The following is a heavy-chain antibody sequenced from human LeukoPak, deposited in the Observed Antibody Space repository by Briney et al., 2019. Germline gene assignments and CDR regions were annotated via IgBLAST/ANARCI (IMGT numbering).Heavy chain of an antibody. Sequence: ASVKVACKASGDTFSSSAISWVRQAPEQGLEWMGGIISIFGTANFSQKFQFRVTITADESTITASMNLSNPSINFTTLYFSARRFQLTSWVFDYWGQGALVTVSS. V-gene: IGHV1-69*13. CDR2: IISIFGTA. CDR3: ARRFQLTSWVFDY. J-gene: IGHJ4*02. CDR1: GDTFSSSA. D-gene: IGHD2-2*01.